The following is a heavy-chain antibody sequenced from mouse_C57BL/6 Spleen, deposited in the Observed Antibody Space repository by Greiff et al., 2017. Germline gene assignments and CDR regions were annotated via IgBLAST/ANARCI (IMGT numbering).Heavy chain of an antibody. D-gene: IGHD1-1*01. CDR1: GYSITSGYY. V-gene: IGHV3-6*01. CDR2: ISYAVSN. Sequence: DVQLQESGPGLVKPSQSLSLTCSVTGYSITSGYYWNWIRQFPGNKLEWMGYISYAVSNNYNPSLQNRISITRDTSKNQFFLKLNSVTTEDTATYYCASPITTVAPAWFAYWGQGTLVTVSA. CDR3: ASPITTVAPAWFAY. J-gene: IGHJ3*01.